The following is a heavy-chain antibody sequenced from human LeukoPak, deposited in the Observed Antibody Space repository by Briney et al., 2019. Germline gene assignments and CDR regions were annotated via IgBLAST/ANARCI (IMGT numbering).Heavy chain of an antibody. CDR1: GYSFTSYW. CDR3: ARLPLRYFDWSYYYYGMDV. V-gene: IGHV5-51*01. CDR2: IYPGDSDT. Sequence: ESLKISCKGSGYSFTSYWISWVRQMPGKGLEWMGIIYPGDSDTRYSPSFQGQVTISADKSISTAYLQWSSLKASDTAMYYCARLPLRYFDWSYYYYGMDVWGQGTTVTVSS. D-gene: IGHD3-9*01. J-gene: IGHJ6*02.